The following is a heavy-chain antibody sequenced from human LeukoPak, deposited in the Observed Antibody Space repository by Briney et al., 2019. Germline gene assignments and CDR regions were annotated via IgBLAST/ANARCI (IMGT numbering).Heavy chain of an antibody. J-gene: IGHJ4*02. CDR2: IWYDGSNK. V-gene: IGHV3-33*06. Sequence: PGGSLRLSXAASGFTFSSYGMHWIRQAQGKGLEWVAVIWYDGSNKYYADSVKGRFTISRDNSKNTLYLQMNSLRAEDTAVYYCAKGQYYDSSGYIDYWGQGTLVTVSS. CDR3: AKGQYYDSSGYIDY. D-gene: IGHD3-22*01. CDR1: GFTFSSYG.